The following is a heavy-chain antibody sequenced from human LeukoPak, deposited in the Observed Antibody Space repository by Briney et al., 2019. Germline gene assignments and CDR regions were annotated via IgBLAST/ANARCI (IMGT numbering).Heavy chain of an antibody. CDR1: AASISCYH. J-gene: IGHJ5*02. D-gene: IGHD6-13*01. V-gene: IGHV4-59*01. CDR2: IYYSGST. Sequence: SATLSLTCTVPAASISCYHWSCIRQHAGEGLKCLGYIYYSGSTNNNPSLKSRVTISVDTSKNQFSLKLSSVTAADTAVYYCARARAAGTLSWFDPWGQGTLVTVSS. CDR3: ARARAAGTLSWFDP.